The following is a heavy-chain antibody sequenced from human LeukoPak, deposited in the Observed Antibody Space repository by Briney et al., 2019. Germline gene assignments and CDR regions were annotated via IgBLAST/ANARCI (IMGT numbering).Heavy chain of an antibody. CDR1: GYTFTGYY. V-gene: IGHV1-2*02. CDR2: INPNSGGT. CDR3: AVPSIHRGLLSSNWFDP. Sequence: ASVKVPCKASGYTFTGYYMHWVRQAPGQGLEWMGWINPNSGGTNYARKFQGRVTMTRDTSISTAYMELSRLRSDDTAVYYCAVPSIHRGLLSSNWFDPWGQGTLVTVSS. D-gene: IGHD5-18*01. J-gene: IGHJ5*02.